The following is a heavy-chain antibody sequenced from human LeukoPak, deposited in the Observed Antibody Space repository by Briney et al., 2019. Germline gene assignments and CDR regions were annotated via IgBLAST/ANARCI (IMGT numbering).Heavy chain of an antibody. J-gene: IGHJ4*02. CDR1: GFTFSSYA. D-gene: IGHD5-18*01. CDR2: ISYDGSNK. Sequence: GGSLRLSCAASGFTFSSYAMHWVRQAPGKGLEWVAVISYDGSNKYYADSVKGRFTISRDNSKNTLYLQMNSLRAEDTAVYYCARSQGGYSYAFDYWGQGTLVTVSS. CDR3: ARSQGGYSYAFDY. V-gene: IGHV3-30-3*01.